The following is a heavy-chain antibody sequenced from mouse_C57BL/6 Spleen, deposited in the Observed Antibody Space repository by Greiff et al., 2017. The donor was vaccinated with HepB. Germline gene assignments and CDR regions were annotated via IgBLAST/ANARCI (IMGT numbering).Heavy chain of an antibody. CDR3: ARGAQLGLYFDD. Sequence: VQLQQSGAELVRPGASVKLSCKASGYTFTDYYINWVKQRPGQGLEWIARIYPGSGNPYYNEKFKGKATLTAEKSSSTAYMQLSSLTSEDSAVYVCARGAQLGLYFDDWGPGTTLTVSS. D-gene: IGHD4-1*02. CDR1: GYTFTDYY. CDR2: IYPGSGNP. V-gene: IGHV1-76*01. J-gene: IGHJ2*01.